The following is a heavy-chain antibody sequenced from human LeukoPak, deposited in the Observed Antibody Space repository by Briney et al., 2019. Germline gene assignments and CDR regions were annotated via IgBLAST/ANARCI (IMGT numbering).Heavy chain of an antibody. J-gene: IGHJ4*02. CDR3: ARQGYGGHSQGAADY. CDR1: GYTFTSYG. CDR2: ISAHNGNT. V-gene: IGHV1-18*01. D-gene: IGHD4-23*01. Sequence: GASVKVSCKASGYTFTSYGFSWVRQAPGQGLEWMGWISAHNGNTNYAQNLQGRVTMTTDTSTSTAYMELRSLRSDDTAMYYCARQGYGGHSQGAADYWGQGTLVTVSS.